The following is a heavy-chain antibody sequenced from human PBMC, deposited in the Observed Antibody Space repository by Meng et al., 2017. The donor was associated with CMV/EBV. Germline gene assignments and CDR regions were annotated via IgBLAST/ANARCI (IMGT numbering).Heavy chain of an antibody. D-gene: IGHD6-19*01. J-gene: IGHJ4*02. CDR3: AREMSSGLSYASPLDY. Sequence: QVKLDESAPGPVELSGTLSHTCTVSGGSMRSYYWSCIRQPAGKGLEWIGRIHTSGSTNYNLSLNSRVTLSVDTSKNQFSLKLSSVTAADTAVYYCAREMSSGLSYASPLDYWGQGTLVTVSS. CDR1: GGSMRSYY. CDR2: IHTSGST. V-gene: IGHV4-4*07.